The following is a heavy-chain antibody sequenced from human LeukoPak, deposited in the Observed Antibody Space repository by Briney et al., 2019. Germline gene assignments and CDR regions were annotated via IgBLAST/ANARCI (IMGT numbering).Heavy chain of an antibody. CDR2: INPNSGGT. CDR1: GYTFTGYY. V-gene: IGHV1-2*02. Sequence: ASVKVSCKASGYTFTGYYMHWVRQAPGQGLEWMGWINPNSGGTNYAQKFQGRVTMTRDTSISTAYIELSRLRSDDTAVYYCARVLYYGSDLYYFDYWGQGTLVTVSS. J-gene: IGHJ4*02. CDR3: ARVLYYGSDLYYFDY. D-gene: IGHD3-10*01.